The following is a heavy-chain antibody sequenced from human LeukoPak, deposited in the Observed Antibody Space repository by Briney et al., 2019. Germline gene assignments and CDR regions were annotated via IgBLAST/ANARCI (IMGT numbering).Heavy chain of an antibody. J-gene: IGHJ4*02. D-gene: IGHD6-19*01. CDR2: IYYSGST. CDR3: ARESYSSGWYGFDY. V-gene: IGHV4-31*03. Sequence: SQTLSLTCTVSGGSISSGGYYWSWIRQHPGKGLEWIGYIYYSGSTYYNPSLKSRVTISVDTSKNQFSLKLSSVTAADTAVYYCARESYSSGWYGFDYWGQGTLVTVSS. CDR1: GGSISSGGYY.